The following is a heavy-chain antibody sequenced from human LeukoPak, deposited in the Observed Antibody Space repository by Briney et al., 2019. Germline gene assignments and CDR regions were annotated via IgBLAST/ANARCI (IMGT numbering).Heavy chain of an antibody. D-gene: IGHD3-10*01. CDR1: GFTFSSYA. CDR2: ISGSGGST. J-gene: IGHJ4*02. Sequence: GGSLRLSCAASGFTFSSYAMSWIRQAPGKGLEWVSAISGSGGSTYYADSVKGRFTISRDNSKNTLYLQMNSLRAEDTAVYYCAKPALSYGSGSYFDYWGQGTLVTVSS. CDR3: AKPALSYGSGSYFDY. V-gene: IGHV3-23*01.